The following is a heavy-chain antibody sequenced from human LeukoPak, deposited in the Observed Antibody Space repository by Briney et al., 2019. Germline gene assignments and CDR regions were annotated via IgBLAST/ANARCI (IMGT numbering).Heavy chain of an antibody. CDR2: ISGSGGST. J-gene: IGHJ3*02. V-gene: IGHV3-23*01. Sequence: PGGSLRLSCAVSRFAFSNYGMSWVRQAPGKGLEWVSAISGSGGSTYYADSVKGRFTISRDNSKNTLYLQMNSLRAEDTAVYYCARDDDYGDYRGDAFDIWGQGTMVTVSS. D-gene: IGHD4-17*01. CDR1: RFAFSNYG. CDR3: ARDDDYGDYRGDAFDI.